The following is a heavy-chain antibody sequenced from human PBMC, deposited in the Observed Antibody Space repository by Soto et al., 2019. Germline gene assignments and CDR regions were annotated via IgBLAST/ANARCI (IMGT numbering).Heavy chain of an antibody. CDR3: ARARGYTRGGYYYGMDV. D-gene: IGHD5-18*01. CDR1: GFTFSSYS. J-gene: IGHJ6*02. V-gene: IGHV3-48*01. CDR2: ISSSSSTI. Sequence: EVQLVESGGGLVQPGGSLRLSCAASGFTFSSYSMNWVRQAPGKGLEWVSYISSSSSTIYYADSVKGRFTISRDNAKNALYLTRNSLRAEDTAVYDWARARGYTRGGYYYGMDVWGHGTTVNESS.